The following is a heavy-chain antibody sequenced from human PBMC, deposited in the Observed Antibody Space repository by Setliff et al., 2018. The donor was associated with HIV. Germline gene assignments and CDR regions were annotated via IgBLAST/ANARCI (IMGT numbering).Heavy chain of an antibody. V-gene: IGHV1-3*04. D-gene: IGHD6-13*01. CDR2: INIGNGNI. CDR3: ASSWSRVPYYGMDV. Sequence: ASVKVSCKASGYTFTSYAMHWVRQAPGQRFEWMGWINIGNGNIRYSQKFQGRVAITRDTSANTVYMELSSLRSDDTAVYYCASSWSRVPYYGMDVWGQGTTVTVSS. J-gene: IGHJ6*02. CDR1: GYTFTSYA.